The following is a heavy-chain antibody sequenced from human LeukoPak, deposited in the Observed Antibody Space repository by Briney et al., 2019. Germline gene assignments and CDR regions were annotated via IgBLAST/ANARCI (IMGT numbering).Heavy chain of an antibody. D-gene: IGHD3-3*01. J-gene: IGHJ5*02. CDR1: GFTFSSYA. V-gene: IGHV3-23*01. Sequence: GGSLRLSCAASGFTFSSYAMSWVRQAPGKGLEWVSAISGSGGSTYYADSVKGRFTISRDNSKNTLYLQMNSLRAEDTAVYYCAKDPLLHYDFWSGSPRFDPWGQGTLVTVSS. CDR2: ISGSGGST. CDR3: AKDPLLHYDFWSGSPRFDP.